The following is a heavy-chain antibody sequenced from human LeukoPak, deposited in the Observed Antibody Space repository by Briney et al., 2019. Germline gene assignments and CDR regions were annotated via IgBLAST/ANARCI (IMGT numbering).Heavy chain of an antibody. CDR3: ARARADITLDY. Sequence: PSETLSLTCTVSGVSISSYDWSWLRQPPGKGLEWIGYIYYSGSTNYNPSLKSRVTISVDTSKYQFSLKLNSVTPADTAVYYCARARADITLDYWGQGTLVTVSS. J-gene: IGHJ4*02. D-gene: IGHD3-10*01. CDR1: GVSISSYD. V-gene: IGHV4-59*01. CDR2: IYYSGST.